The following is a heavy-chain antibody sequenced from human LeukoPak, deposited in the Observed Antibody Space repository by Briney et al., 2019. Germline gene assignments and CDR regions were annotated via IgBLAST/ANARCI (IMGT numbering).Heavy chain of an antibody. CDR3: ARIRKDYYDSSDYFDY. V-gene: IGHV3-23*01. CDR1: GFTFSSYA. Sequence: GGSLRLSCAASGFTFSSYAMSWVRQAPGKGLEWVSAISGSGGSTYYADSVKGRFTISRDNAKNSLYLQMNSLRAEDTAVYYCARIRKDYYDSSDYFDYWGQGTLVTVSS. D-gene: IGHD3-22*01. J-gene: IGHJ4*02. CDR2: ISGSGGST.